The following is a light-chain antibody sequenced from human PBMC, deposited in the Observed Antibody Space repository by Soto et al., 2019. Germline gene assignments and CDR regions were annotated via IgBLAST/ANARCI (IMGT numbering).Light chain of an antibody. J-gene: IGKJ2*01. CDR2: DAS. CDR3: QQSYSSAATI. Sequence: DLQMTQSPSSLSASVGDRVTITCRASQSIDTFLNWYQHKTGKAPNLLIYDASSWQSGVPSRFSGSGSGRDFTLTITRLQPEDFAPYYCQQSYSSAATIFVQGTKREI. CDR1: QSIDTF. V-gene: IGKV1-39*01.